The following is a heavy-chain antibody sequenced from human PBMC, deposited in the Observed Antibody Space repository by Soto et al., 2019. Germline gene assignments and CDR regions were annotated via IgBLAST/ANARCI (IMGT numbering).Heavy chain of an antibody. CDR2: IIPILGIQ. Sequence: QVQLVQSGAEVKKPGSSVRVSCKAPEGTFTNYSISWVRQAPGQGLEWMGKIIPILGIQKHAQKFQGRITIIAAKSTSTAYMDLTSLRSDGTAVYFCARDGYTGSYHQYWGQGTLVTVSS. J-gene: IGHJ4*02. CDR1: EGTFTNYS. CDR3: ARDGYTGSYHQY. D-gene: IGHD3-10*01. V-gene: IGHV1-69*08.